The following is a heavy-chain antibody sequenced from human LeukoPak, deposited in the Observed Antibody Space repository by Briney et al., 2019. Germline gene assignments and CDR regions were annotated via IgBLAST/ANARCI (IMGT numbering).Heavy chain of an antibody. D-gene: IGHD3-22*01. CDR2: ISSSSSYI. Sequence: GGSLRLSCAASGFTFSSYSMNWVRQAPGKGLEWVSSISSSSSYIYYADSVRGRFTISRDNAKNSLYLQMNSLRAEDTAVYYCARDIYYDSSGYDYWGQGTLVTVSS. J-gene: IGHJ4*02. V-gene: IGHV3-21*01. CDR1: GFTFSSYS. CDR3: ARDIYYDSSGYDY.